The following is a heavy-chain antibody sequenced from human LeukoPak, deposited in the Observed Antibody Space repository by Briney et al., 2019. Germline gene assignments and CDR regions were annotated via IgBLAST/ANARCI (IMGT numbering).Heavy chain of an antibody. CDR1: GFTFSSYA. CDR3: AKGLSSSRYMDV. J-gene: IGHJ6*03. CDR2: ISYDGSNK. D-gene: IGHD6-6*01. Sequence: GGSLRLSCAASGFTFSSYAMHWVRQAPGKGLEWVAVISYDGSNKYYADSVKGRFTISRDNSKNTLYLQMNSLRAEDTAVYYCAKGLSSSRYMDVWGKGTTVTVSS. V-gene: IGHV3-30*04.